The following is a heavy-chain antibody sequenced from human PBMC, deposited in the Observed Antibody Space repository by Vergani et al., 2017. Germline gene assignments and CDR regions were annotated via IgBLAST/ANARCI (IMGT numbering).Heavy chain of an antibody. Sequence: QLQLQVSGPGLVKPSETLSLTCTVSGGSISSSSYYWGWIRQPPGKGLGWIGSIYYSGSTYYNPSLKSRVTISVDTSKNQFSLKLSSVTAADTAVYYCARDKGAAAGTWFDPWGQGTLVTVSS. CDR3: ARDKGAAAGTWFDP. D-gene: IGHD6-13*01. J-gene: IGHJ5*02. CDR1: GGSISSSSYY. CDR2: IYYSGST. V-gene: IGHV4-39*07.